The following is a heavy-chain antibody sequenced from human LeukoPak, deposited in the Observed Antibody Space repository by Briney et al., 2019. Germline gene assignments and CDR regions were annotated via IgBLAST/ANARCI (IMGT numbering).Heavy chain of an antibody. J-gene: IGHJ4*02. D-gene: IGHD3-10*01. V-gene: IGHV4-39*01. CDR3: ARLISGYQRFDY. CDR1: GGSISSSSYY. Sequence: SETLSLTCTVSGGSISSSSYYWGWIRQPPGKGLEWIGSIYYSGSTYYNPSLKSRVTISVDTSKNQFSLKLSSVTAADTAVYYCARLISGYQRFDYWGQGTLVTVSS. CDR2: IYYSGST.